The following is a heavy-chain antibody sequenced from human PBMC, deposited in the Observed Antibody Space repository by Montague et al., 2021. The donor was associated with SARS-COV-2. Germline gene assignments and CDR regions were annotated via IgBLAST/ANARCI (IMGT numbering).Heavy chain of an antibody. CDR3: ASQDYDTLTGFRYHYYGMDV. Sequence: FLRLSCAASGVNFRSYVMSWVRQVPGTGLEWVSGIYSDESHTNYADSVKGRFTISRDNSKNMVYLVMSHLRAEDTAVYYCASQDYDTLTGFRYHYYGMDVWGQGTTVTVSS. J-gene: IGHJ6*02. V-gene: IGHV3-23*03. D-gene: IGHD3-9*01. CDR1: GVNFRSYV. CDR2: IYSDESHT.